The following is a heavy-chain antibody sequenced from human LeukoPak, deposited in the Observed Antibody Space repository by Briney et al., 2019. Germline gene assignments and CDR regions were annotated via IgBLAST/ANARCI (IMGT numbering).Heavy chain of an antibody. V-gene: IGHV1-8*01. CDR3: ARGIRGRRTFDY. Sequence: ASVKVSCKASGYTFTSYDINWVRQATGQGLEWMGWMNPNSANTGYAQKFQGRVTMTRNTSTSTAYMELSSLRSEDTAVYYCARGIRGRRTFDYWGQGTLVTVSS. J-gene: IGHJ4*02. D-gene: IGHD3-16*01. CDR1: GYTFTSYD. CDR2: MNPNSANT.